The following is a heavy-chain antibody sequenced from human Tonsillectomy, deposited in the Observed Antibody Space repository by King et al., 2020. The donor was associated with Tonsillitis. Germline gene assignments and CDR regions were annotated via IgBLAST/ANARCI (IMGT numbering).Heavy chain of an antibody. V-gene: IGHV3-7*03. J-gene: IGHJ4*02. D-gene: IGHD3-22*01. CDR3: ATTRYYDSSGYNPAYFDY. Sequence: QLVQSGGGLVQPGGSLRLSCAASGFTFSSYWMSWVRQAPGKGLEWVANIKSDGSEKKYVDSVKGRFTISRDNAKNSLYLQMNSRRAADTAVYYCATTRYYDSSGYNPAYFDYWGQGTLVTVSS. CDR1: GFTFSSYW. CDR2: IKSDGSEK.